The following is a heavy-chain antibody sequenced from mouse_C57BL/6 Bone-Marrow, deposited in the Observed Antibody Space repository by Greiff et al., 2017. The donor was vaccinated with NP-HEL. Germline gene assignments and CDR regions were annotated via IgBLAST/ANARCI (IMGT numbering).Heavy chain of an antibody. V-gene: IGHV1-81*01. J-gene: IGHJ3*01. CDR1: GYTFTSYG. CDR3: ATWFPWFAY. CDR2: IYPRSGNT. D-gene: IGHD2-2*01. Sequence: QVQLKESGAELARPGASVKLSCKASGYTFTSYGISWVKQRPGQGLEWIGEIYPRSGNTYYNEKFKGKATLTADKSSSTAYMELRSLTSEDSAVYFCATWFPWFAYWGQGTLVTVSA.